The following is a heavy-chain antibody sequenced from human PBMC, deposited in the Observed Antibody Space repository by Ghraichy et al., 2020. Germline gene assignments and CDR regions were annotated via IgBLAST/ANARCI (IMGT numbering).Heavy chain of an antibody. D-gene: IGHD3-22*01. V-gene: IGHV4-34*01. J-gene: IGHJ3*02. Sequence: SETLSLTCAVYGGSFSGYYWSWIRQPPGKGLEWIGEINHSGSTNYNPSLKSRVTISVDTSKNQFSLKLSSVTAADTAVYYCARGALGASPDYYDSSGYYYAEVGPEKQDAFDIWGQGTMVTVSS. CDR3: ARGALGASPDYYDSSGYYYAEVGPEKQDAFDI. CDR2: INHSGST. CDR1: GGSFSGYY.